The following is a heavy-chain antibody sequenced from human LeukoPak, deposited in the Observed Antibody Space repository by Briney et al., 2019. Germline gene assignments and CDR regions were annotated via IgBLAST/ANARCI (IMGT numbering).Heavy chain of an antibody. D-gene: IGHD3-3*01. J-gene: IGHJ4*02. CDR3: AKENYDFWSGSTFDY. V-gene: IGHV3-23*01. CDR2: ITTSGGIT. Sequence: GGSLRLSCAASGFTFSNYAMNWVRQAPGKGLEWVSTITTSGGITYYADSVKGRFTIFRDNSQNTLYLQMNSLRAEDTAVYYCAKENYDFWSGSTFDYWGQGTLVTVSS. CDR1: GFTFSNYA.